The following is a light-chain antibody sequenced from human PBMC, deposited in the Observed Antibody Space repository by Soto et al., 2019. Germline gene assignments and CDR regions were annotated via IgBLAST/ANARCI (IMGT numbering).Light chain of an antibody. Sequence: QSALTQPASVSGSPGQSITFSCTGTSSDVGGYNYVSWYQQHPGKAPKLIIYEVTHRPSGVSSRFYGSRSGNTASLTISGLQAEDEADYYCKSRTTRNTLVFGGGTKLTVL. J-gene: IGLJ3*02. CDR2: EVT. V-gene: IGLV2-14*01. CDR3: KSRTTRNTLV. CDR1: SSDVGGYNY.